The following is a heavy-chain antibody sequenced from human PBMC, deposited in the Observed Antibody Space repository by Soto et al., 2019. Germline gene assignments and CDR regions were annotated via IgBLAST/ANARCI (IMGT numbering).Heavy chain of an antibody. CDR1: GFTFSSYG. D-gene: IGHD2-2*01. Sequence: GGSLRLSCAASGFTFSSYGMHWVRQAPGKGLEWVAVIWYDGSNKYYADSVKGRFTISRDNSKNTLYLQMNSLRAEDTAVYYCARDSSWQPDDHDAFDIWGQGTMVTVSS. CDR3: ARDSSWQPDDHDAFDI. CDR2: IWYDGSNK. J-gene: IGHJ3*02. V-gene: IGHV3-33*01.